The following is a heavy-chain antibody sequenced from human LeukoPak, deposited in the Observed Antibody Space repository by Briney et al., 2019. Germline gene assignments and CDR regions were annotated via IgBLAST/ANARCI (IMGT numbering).Heavy chain of an antibody. CDR2: MNPNSGNT. D-gene: IGHD6-13*01. V-gene: IGHV1-8*02. CDR3: ASRSSSFLSQSDYYGMDV. CDR1: GGTFSSYA. Sequence: ASVKVSCKASGGTFSSYAINWVRQATGQGLEWMGWMNPNSGNTGYAQKFQGRVTMTRNTSISTAYMELSSLRSEDTAVYYCASRSSSFLSQSDYYGMDVWGQGTTVTVSS. J-gene: IGHJ6*02.